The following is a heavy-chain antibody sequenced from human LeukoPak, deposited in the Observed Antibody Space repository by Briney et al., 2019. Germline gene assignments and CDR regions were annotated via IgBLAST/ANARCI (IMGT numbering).Heavy chain of an antibody. CDR3: GTLLSNGPFDY. Sequence: ASVKVSCKASGYTFTGYYMHWVRQAPGQGLEWMGYIYPNSGATKYAQKFRGRVTMTRDTSSSTAYMELSGLGSDDTAVYYCGTLLSNGPFDYWGQGSLVTVSS. CDR1: GYTFTGYY. J-gene: IGHJ4*02. V-gene: IGHV1-2*02. CDR2: IYPNSGAT.